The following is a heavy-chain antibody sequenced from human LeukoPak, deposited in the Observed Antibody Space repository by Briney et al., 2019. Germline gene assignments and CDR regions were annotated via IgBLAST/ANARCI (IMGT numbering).Heavy chain of an antibody. CDR2: MSAYSGNT. CDR1: GYTFTSYG. V-gene: IGHV1-8*01. Sequence: ASVKVSCKASGYTFTSYGINWVRQATGQGLVLMGWMSAYSGNTGYAQKFQGRVTMTRNTSISTAYMELSSLRSEDTAVYYCARPREPHYDFWSGYRYYYYYMDVWGKGTTVTVS. D-gene: IGHD3-3*01. CDR3: ARPREPHYDFWSGYRYYYYYMDV. J-gene: IGHJ6*03.